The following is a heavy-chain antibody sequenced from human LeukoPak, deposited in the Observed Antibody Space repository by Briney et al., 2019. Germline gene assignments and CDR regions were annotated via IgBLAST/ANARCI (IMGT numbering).Heavy chain of an antibody. V-gene: IGHV4-4*07. Sequence: SGTLSLTCTVSGGSISSYYWSWIRQPAGKGLEWIGRIYTSGSTNYNPSLKSRVTMSVDTSKNQFSLKLSSVTAADTAVYYCARDGDCSSTSCRNWFDPWGQGTLVTVSS. D-gene: IGHD2-2*01. CDR2: IYTSGST. CDR3: ARDGDCSSTSCRNWFDP. CDR1: GGSISSYY. J-gene: IGHJ5*02.